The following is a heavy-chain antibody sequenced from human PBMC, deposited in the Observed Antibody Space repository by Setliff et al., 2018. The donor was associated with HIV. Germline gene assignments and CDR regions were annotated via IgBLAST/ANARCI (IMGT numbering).Heavy chain of an antibody. CDR1: GESFSGFY. CDR2: ISHSGTT. CDR3: ARITMVRGVYYGMDV. Sequence: PSETLSLTCAVYGESFSGFYWTWIRQPPGKGLEWIGDISHSGTTNYNPSLKSRVTISVDTSKNQFSLKLSSVTAADTAVYYCARITMVRGVYYGMDVWGQGTTVTVSS. V-gene: IGHV4-34*01. D-gene: IGHD3-10*01. J-gene: IGHJ6*02.